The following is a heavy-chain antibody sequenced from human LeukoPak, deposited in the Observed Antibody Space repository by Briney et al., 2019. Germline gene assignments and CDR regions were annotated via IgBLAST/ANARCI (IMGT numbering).Heavy chain of an antibody. D-gene: IGHD3-10*01. Sequence: GGSLRLSCAASGFTFSSYGLSWVRQAPGKGLEWVSAISASGGSTYYADSVKGRYTISRDNSKNPLYLQMNSLRAEDTAVYYCAKNMVRGVIMSSSFDYWGQGTLVTVSS. CDR1: GFTFSSYG. V-gene: IGHV3-23*01. J-gene: IGHJ4*02. CDR3: AKNMVRGVIMSSSFDY. CDR2: ISASGGST.